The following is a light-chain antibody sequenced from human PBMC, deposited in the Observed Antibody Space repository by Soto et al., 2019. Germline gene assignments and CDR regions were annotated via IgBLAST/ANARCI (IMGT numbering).Light chain of an antibody. CDR1: SSDVGSYNL. J-gene: IGLJ3*02. V-gene: IGLV2-23*01. Sequence: QSALTQPASVSGSPGQSITISCTGTSSDVGSYNLVSWYQQHPGKAPKLIIYEGSKRPSGVSNRFSAYKSGSTASLTLSGLQAEGEADDYYCSYAGSSSVLFGVGTKLTVL. CDR3: CSYAGSSSVL. CDR2: EGS.